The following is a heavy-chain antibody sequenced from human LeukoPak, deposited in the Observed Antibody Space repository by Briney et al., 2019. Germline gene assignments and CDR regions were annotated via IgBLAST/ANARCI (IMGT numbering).Heavy chain of an antibody. J-gene: IGHJ4*02. V-gene: IGHV3-9*01. D-gene: IGHD1-14*01. Sequence: PGGSLRLSCAASGFTFDDYAMHWVRQAPGKGLEWVSGISWNSFTIGYADSVKGRFTISRDNAKNSVFLQMSSLRAEDTAVYYCARGRFTDNGVFDYWGRGTLVIVSS. CDR2: ISWNSFTI. CDR1: GFTFDDYA. CDR3: ARGRFTDNGVFDY.